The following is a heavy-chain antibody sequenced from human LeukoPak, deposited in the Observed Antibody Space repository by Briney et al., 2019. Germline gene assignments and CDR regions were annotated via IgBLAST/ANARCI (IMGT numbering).Heavy chain of an antibody. V-gene: IGHV5-51*01. CDR2: SYTGESDT. D-gene: IGHD6-13*01. CDR3: ARRVAAGAFGNFVY. CDR1: GYSITTYW. Sequence: PGEPLKISSKASGYSITTYWIGCLRPMPGRRLECTGISYTGESDTRYSPSFQGHVTISADKSISTAYLQWSSLKASDTAMYYCARRVAAGAFGNFVYWGQGTLVTVSS. J-gene: IGHJ4*02.